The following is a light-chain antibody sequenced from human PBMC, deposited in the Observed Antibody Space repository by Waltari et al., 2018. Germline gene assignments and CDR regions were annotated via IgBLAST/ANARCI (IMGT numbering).Light chain of an antibody. J-gene: IGLJ3*02. CDR3: FSYTVTNTWL. CDR2: EDT. CDR1: SSDVGSYSL. V-gene: IGLV2-23*01. Sequence: QSALTQPASVSGSPGQPITISCTGTSSDVGSYSLVSWYRQHPGEAPRVMIFEDTKRAPGVSYPFVGPKFGHPASLTISGLQAEDEADYYCFSYTVTNTWLFGGGTKLTVL.